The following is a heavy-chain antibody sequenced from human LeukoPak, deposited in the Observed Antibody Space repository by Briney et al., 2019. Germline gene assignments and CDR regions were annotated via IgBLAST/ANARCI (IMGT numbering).Heavy chain of an antibody. J-gene: IGHJ4*02. CDR2: INWNGGST. CDR1: GFIVSNNY. CDR3: ARESYEWRFLEWSQRYYYFDY. Sequence: GGSLRLSCAASGFIVSNNYMSWVRQAPGKGLEWVSGINWNGGSTGYADSVKGRFTISRDNAKNSLYLQMNSLRAEDTALYYCARESYEWRFLEWSQRYYYFDYWGQGTLVTVSS. V-gene: IGHV3-20*04. D-gene: IGHD3-3*01.